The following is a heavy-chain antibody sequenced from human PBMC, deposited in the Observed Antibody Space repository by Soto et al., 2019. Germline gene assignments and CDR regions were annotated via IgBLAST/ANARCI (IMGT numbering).Heavy chain of an antibody. Sequence: PGGSLRLSCAASGFTFYTYGIHWVRQVPGKGLQWVAVIWYDGGTKYYADSVRGRFTVSRDNSKNTLYLQMNSLRDEDTAVYYCARIDCTGNNCNPYYHYGMDVWGQGTTVTVSS. CDR1: GFTFYTYG. J-gene: IGHJ6*02. CDR2: IWYDGGTK. V-gene: IGHV3-33*01. CDR3: ARIDCTGNNCNPYYHYGMDV. D-gene: IGHD2-8*02.